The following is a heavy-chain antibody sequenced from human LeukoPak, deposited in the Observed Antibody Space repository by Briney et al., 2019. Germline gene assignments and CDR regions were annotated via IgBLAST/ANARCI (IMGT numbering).Heavy chain of an antibody. J-gene: IGHJ6*02. D-gene: IGHD3-16*01. Sequence: PGGSLRLSCAASGFTFSSYGMHWVRQAPGKGLEWVAVIWYDGSNKYYADSVRGRFTISRDNSKNTLYLQMNSLRAEDTAVYYCARDIGDPPFAYYYGMDVWGQGTTVTVSS. CDR3: ARDIGDPPFAYYYGMDV. CDR1: GFTFSSYG. CDR2: IWYDGSNK. V-gene: IGHV3-33*01.